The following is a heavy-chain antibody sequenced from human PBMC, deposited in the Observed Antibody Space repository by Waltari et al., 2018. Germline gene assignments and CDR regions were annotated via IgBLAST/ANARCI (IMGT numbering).Heavy chain of an antibody. V-gene: IGHV3-30-3*01. CDR2: ISYDGSNK. D-gene: IGHD1-1*01. J-gene: IGHJ4*02. Sequence: QVQLVESGGGVVQPGRSLRLSCAASGFTFSSYAMHWVRQAPGKGLEWVAVISYDGSNKYYADSVKGRFTISRDNSKNTLYLQMNSLRAEDTAVYYCASRDGYNSRVFDYWGQGTLVTVSS. CDR3: ASRDGYNSRVFDY. CDR1: GFTFSSYA.